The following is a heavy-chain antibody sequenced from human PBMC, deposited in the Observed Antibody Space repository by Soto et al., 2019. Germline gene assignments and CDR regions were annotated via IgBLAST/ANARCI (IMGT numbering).Heavy chain of an antibody. D-gene: IGHD3-22*01. CDR1: GFTFKAYT. CDR3: PQGSSAHYDSSDY. CDR2: IIGSGPDT. V-gene: IGHV3-23*01. J-gene: IGHJ4*02. Sequence: GGSLRHSCAASGFTFKAYTMNWVRQAPGQGLEWVSPIIGSGPDTYYADSVKGRFTISRDNSKNTLYLLMNSLRAPDTAVYYCPQGSSAHYDSSDYWGQGTLVTVSS.